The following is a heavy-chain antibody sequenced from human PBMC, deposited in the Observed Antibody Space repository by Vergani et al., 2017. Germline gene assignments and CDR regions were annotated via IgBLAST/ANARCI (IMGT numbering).Heavy chain of an antibody. D-gene: IGHD4-17*01. CDR1: GGTFSSYA. V-gene: IGHV1-69*01. CDR3: ARDRELRYGDPDAFDI. J-gene: IGHJ3*02. Sequence: QVQLVQSGAEVKKPGSSVKVSCKASGGTFSSYAISWVRQAPGQGLEWMGGIIPSFGTANYAQKFQGRVTITADESTSTAYMELSSLRSEDTAVYYCARDRELRYGDPDAFDIWGQGTMVTVSS. CDR2: IIPSFGTA.